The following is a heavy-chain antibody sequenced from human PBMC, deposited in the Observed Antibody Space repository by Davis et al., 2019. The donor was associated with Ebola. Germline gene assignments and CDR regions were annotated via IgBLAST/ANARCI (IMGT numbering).Heavy chain of an antibody. J-gene: IGHJ3*02. V-gene: IGHV4-4*01. CDR2: IYDSGST. D-gene: IGHD1-14*01. Sequence: MPSETLSLTCTVPGGSISSHNWWSWVRQSPGKGLEWTGEIYDSGSTNYNPSLKTRVTISVDTSKNQFSLNLTSVTAADTAVYCCARLRSPRDDAFDIWGQGTLVTVSS. CDR1: GGSISSHNW. CDR3: ARLRSPRDDAFDI.